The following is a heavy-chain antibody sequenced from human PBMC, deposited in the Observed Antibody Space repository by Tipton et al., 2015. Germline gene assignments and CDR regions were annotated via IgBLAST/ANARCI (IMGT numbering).Heavy chain of an antibody. CDR3: ARTTVTTSPDY. D-gene: IGHD4-17*01. V-gene: IGHV4-4*07. Sequence: TLSLTCTVSGGSTSTYYWSWIRQPAGKGLEWIGRVYFSGSPNYNPSLKSRVTMSVDTSKNQFSLKLSSVTAADTAVYYCARTTVTTSPDYWGQGTLVTVSS. CDR2: VYFSGSP. CDR1: GGSTSTYY. J-gene: IGHJ4*02.